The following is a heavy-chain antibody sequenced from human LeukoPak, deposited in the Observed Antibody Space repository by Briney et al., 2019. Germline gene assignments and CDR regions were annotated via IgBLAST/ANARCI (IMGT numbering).Heavy chain of an antibody. Sequence: TGGSLRLSCAASGFTFSRYGMHWVRQAPGKGLEWVAFIRYDESNKDYADSVKGRFTISRDNSKNTLFLQMNSLRPEDTAVYYCAKIVAAGGRFDSWGQGTLVTVSA. J-gene: IGHJ4*02. V-gene: IGHV3-30*02. CDR1: GFTFSRYG. CDR2: IRYDESNK. D-gene: IGHD1-26*01. CDR3: AKIVAAGGRFDS.